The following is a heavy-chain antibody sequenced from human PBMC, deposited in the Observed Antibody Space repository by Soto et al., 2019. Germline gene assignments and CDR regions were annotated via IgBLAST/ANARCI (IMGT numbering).Heavy chain of an antibody. CDR3: ARGVTVFGLVSRFWFDP. V-gene: IGHV4-30-4*08. D-gene: IGHD3-3*01. Sequence: SETLSLTCTVSGGSISSGGYYWSWIRQHPGKGLEWIGHIYNSGITYYNPSLKSRVVISIDTSRNQFSLRLNSLTAADRAVYFCARGVTVFGLVSRFWFDPWGQGTVVTVSS. J-gene: IGHJ5*02. CDR1: GGSISSGGYY. CDR2: IYNSGIT.